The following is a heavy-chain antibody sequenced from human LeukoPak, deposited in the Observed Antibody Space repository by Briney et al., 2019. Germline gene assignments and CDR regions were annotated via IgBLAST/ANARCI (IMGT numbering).Heavy chain of an antibody. CDR2: MNPNSGNT. V-gene: IGHV1-8*01. J-gene: IGHJ4*02. Sequence: ASVKVSCKASGYTFTIYDINWVRQAPGQGLEWMGWMNPNSGNTGYAQKFQGRVTMTRNTSISTAYMELSSLRSEDTAVSYCARGGGYYYGSGSYYNPAAFDYWGQGTLVTVSS. CDR3: ARGGGYYYGSGSYYNPAAFDY. D-gene: IGHD3-10*01. CDR1: GYTFTIYD.